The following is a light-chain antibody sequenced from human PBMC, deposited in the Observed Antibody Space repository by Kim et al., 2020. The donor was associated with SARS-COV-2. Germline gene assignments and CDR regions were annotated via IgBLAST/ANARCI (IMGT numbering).Light chain of an antibody. Sequence: SPGERATLSGRASQSIRNNLGWYQQKPGQAPRLLIYGASTRASGIPDRFSGSGSGTEFTLTISSLQSEDFAVYYCQQYNNWLALTFGGGTKVDIK. CDR1: QSIRNN. J-gene: IGKJ4*01. CDR2: GAS. V-gene: IGKV3-15*01. CDR3: QQYNNWLALT.